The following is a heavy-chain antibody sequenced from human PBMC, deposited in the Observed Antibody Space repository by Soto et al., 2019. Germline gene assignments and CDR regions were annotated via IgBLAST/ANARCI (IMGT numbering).Heavy chain of an antibody. CDR2: ILPTLGIP. V-gene: IGHV1-69*02. Sequence: QVQLVQSGAEVKKPGSSVKVSCRASGGTFSSYAISWVRQAPGQGLEWMGRILPTLGIPNYAQNFQGRVTITADTSTSTAYMELSSLTSGDTAVYYCAEIVGFIRGVSLYYYYGMDVWGQGTTVTVSS. CDR3: AEIVGFIRGVSLYYYYGMDV. D-gene: IGHD3-10*01. J-gene: IGHJ6*02. CDR1: GGTFSSYA.